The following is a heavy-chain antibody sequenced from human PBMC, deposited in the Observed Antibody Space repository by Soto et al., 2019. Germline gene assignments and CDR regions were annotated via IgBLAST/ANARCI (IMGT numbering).Heavy chain of an antibody. D-gene: IGHD4-17*01. CDR1: GFTFSTYA. CDR2: ITGSGSST. Sequence: EVQLLDSGGGLVQPGGSLRLSCAASGFTFSTYAMSWVRQAPGKGLEWVSTITGSGSSTYYADSVKGRFTISRDNSKNTLSLQMNSLRAEDTAVYYCAKDLYGDYGGVDYWGQGTLVNVSS. J-gene: IGHJ4*02. V-gene: IGHV3-23*01. CDR3: AKDLYGDYGGVDY.